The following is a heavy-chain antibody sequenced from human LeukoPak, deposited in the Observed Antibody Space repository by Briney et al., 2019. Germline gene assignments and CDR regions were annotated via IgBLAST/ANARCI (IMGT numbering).Heavy chain of an antibody. V-gene: IGHV3-48*01. CDR1: GFTFSSYS. J-gene: IGHJ4*02. CDR3: ARYYYGSGNDY. D-gene: IGHD3-10*01. CDR2: ISSSSSTI. Sequence: GGSLRLSCAASGFTFSSYSMNWVRQAPGKGLEWVSYISSSSSTIYYADSVKGRFTISRDNAKNSLYLQMNSLRAEDTAVYYCARYYYGSGNDYWGQGTLVTVSS.